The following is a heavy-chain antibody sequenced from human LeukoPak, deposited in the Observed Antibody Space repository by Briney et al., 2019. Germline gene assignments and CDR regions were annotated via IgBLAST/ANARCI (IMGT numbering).Heavy chain of an antibody. Sequence: ASVKVSSKASGYTFTSYAMHWVRQAPGQRLEWMGWINAGNGNTKYSQKFQGRVTITRDTSASTAYMELSSLRSEDTAVYYCARADILTGAFDYWGQGTLVTVSS. CDR1: GYTFTSYA. V-gene: IGHV1-3*01. CDR3: ARADILTGAFDY. D-gene: IGHD3-9*01. J-gene: IGHJ4*02. CDR2: INAGNGNT.